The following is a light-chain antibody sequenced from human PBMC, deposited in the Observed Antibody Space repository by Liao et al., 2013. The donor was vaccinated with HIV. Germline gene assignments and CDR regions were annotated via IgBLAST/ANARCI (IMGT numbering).Light chain of an antibody. J-gene: IGLJ2*01. CDR1: NIGGKS. V-gene: IGLV3-21*04. Sequence: SYVLTQAPSVSVAPGETARVTCGGNNIGGKSVQWYQQKPGQAPVLVIYYDTDRPSGIPERFSGSNSGSTATLTISRVEAGDEADYYCQVWDVSSDHVLFGGGTKLTVL. CDR3: QVWDVSSDHVL. CDR2: YDT.